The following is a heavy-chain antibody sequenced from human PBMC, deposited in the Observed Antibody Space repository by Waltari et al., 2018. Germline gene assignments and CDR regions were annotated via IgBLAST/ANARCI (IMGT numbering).Heavy chain of an antibody. Sequence: QVQLVESGGGVVQPGRSLRLSCAASGFTFSSYAMHWVRQAPGKGLGGVAVISYDGSNKYYADSVKGRFTISRDNSKNTLYLQMNSLRAEDTAVYYCARETVVVVRGMDVWGQGTTVTVSS. J-gene: IGHJ6*02. CDR1: GFTFSSYA. CDR2: ISYDGSNK. V-gene: IGHV3-30-3*01. CDR3: ARETVVVVRGMDV. D-gene: IGHD2-15*01.